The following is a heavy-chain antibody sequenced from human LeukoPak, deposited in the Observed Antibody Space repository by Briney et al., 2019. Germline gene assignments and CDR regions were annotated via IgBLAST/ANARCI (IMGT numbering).Heavy chain of an antibody. CDR2: ISGSGGST. V-gene: IGHV3-23*01. CDR3: AKSIVGATPTDPFDY. Sequence: LAGGSLRLSCAASGFTFSSYAMSWVRQAPGKGLEWVSAISGSGGSTYYADSVKGRFTISRDNSKNTLYLQMNSLRAEDTAVYYCAKSIVGATPTDPFDYWGQGTLVTVSS. CDR1: GFTFSSYA. D-gene: IGHD1-26*01. J-gene: IGHJ4*02.